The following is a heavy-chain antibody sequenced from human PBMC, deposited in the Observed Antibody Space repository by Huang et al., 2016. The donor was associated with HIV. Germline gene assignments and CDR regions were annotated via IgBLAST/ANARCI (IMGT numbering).Heavy chain of an antibody. CDR1: GFIFNDFA. J-gene: IGHJ6*03. CDR2: VGSKAFGGAS. CDR3: SPSGDDYFYFYMDV. D-gene: IGHD4-17*01. V-gene: IGHV3-49*03. Sequence: QLVESGGDSVQSGRSLRLSCRGSGFIFNDFAINWFRQSPGKGLEGRGFVGSKAFGGASKSAPSVKDRFTVSRDEAKNVAFLQMDNLQVDDTAIYYCSPSGDDYFYFYMDVWGNGTTVIVS.